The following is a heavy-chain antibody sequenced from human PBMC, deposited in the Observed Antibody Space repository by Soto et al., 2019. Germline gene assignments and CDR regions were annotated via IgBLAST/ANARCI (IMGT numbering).Heavy chain of an antibody. V-gene: IGHV4-4*02. J-gene: IGHJ1*01. CDR3: ARGGSSDWLRLFHQ. CDR2: ISHSGST. D-gene: IGHD6-19*01. Sequence: QVQLQESGPGLVKPSGTLSLTCAVSGASISTTNWWTWVRRPPGKGLEWIGEISHSGSTNYNPSLKSRVTISVDKSKNQFSLNLDSVTAADTAVYYCARGGSSDWLRLFHQWGQGTLVTVSS. CDR1: GASISTTNW.